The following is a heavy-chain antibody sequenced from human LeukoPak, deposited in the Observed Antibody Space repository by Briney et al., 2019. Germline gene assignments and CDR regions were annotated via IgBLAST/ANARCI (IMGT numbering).Heavy chain of an antibody. V-gene: IGHV1-69*05. Sequence: SVKVSCKASGGTFSSYAISWVRQAPGQGLEWMGRIIPIFGTANYAQKFQGRVTITTDESTSTAYMELSSLRSEDTAVYYCARAPWGYCSGGSCYSSYFDYWGQGTLVTVSS. CDR1: GGTFSSYA. D-gene: IGHD2-15*01. CDR3: ARAPWGYCSGGSCYSSYFDY. J-gene: IGHJ4*02. CDR2: IIPIFGTA.